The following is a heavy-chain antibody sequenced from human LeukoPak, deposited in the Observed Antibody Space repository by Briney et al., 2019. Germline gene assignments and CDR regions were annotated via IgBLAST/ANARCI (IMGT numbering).Heavy chain of an antibody. CDR1: GFTFSSYG. Sequence: GSLRLSCAASGFTFSSYGMHWVRQAPGKGLEWVAFIRYDGSNKYYADSVKGRFTISRDNAKNSLYLQMNSLRAEDTAVYYCARDPENVSGSHSHFDLWGRGTLVTVSS. D-gene: IGHD1-26*01. J-gene: IGHJ2*01. CDR2: IRYDGSNK. CDR3: ARDPENVSGSHSHFDL. V-gene: IGHV3-30*02.